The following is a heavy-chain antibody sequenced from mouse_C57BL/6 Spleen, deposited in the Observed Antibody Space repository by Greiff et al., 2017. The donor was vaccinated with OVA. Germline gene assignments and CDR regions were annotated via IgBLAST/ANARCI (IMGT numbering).Heavy chain of an antibody. Sequence: QVQLQQSGAELVRPGTSVKVSCKASGYAFTNYLIEWVKQRPGQGLEWIGVINPGSGGTNYNEKFKGKATLTADKSSSTAYMQLSSLTSEDSAVYFCARETAQATWFAYWGKGTLVTVSA. CDR1: GYAFTNYL. CDR2: INPGSGGT. V-gene: IGHV1-54*01. CDR3: ARETAQATWFAY. J-gene: IGHJ3*01. D-gene: IGHD3-2*02.